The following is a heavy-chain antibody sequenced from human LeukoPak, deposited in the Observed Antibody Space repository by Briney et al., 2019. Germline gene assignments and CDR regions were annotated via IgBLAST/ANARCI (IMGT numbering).Heavy chain of an antibody. Sequence: SETLSLTCTVSGGSISGYYWSWIRQPPGQGLEWIAYIHSNGYTNYNPSLRSRVTISVDPSKNQFSLTVTPVTAADTAIYYCAQRQGPMSGTYDYFDPWGQGALVTVSS. V-gene: IGHV4-4*09. CDR1: GGSISGYY. J-gene: IGHJ5*02. CDR2: IHSNGYT. CDR3: AQRQGPMSGTYDYFDP. D-gene: IGHD1-26*01.